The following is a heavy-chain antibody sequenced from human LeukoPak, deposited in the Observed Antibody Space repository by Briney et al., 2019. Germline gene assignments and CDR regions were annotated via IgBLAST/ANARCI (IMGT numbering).Heavy chain of an antibody. Sequence: GGSLRLSRAASGFTFSSYAMNWVRQAPGKGLEWVSGISNSGGSTYYADSVKGRFTISRDNSKNTLYLQMNSLRAEDTAVYYCAKETSSSFDYWGQGTLVTVSS. J-gene: IGHJ4*02. D-gene: IGHD6-6*01. CDR2: ISNSGGST. CDR1: GFTFSSYA. V-gene: IGHV3-23*01. CDR3: AKETSSSFDY.